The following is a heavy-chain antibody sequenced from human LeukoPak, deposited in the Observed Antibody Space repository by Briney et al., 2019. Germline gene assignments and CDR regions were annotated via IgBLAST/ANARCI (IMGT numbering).Heavy chain of an antibody. CDR1: GDSVSSNSAA. CDR3: AREVSYDALGMDV. D-gene: IGHD3-3*01. J-gene: IGHJ6*02. Sequence: SQTLSLTCAISGDSVSSNSAAWNWLRQSPSRGLEWLGRTYYRSKWYNDYAVSVKSRITINPDTSKNQFSLQLNSVTPEDKAGDFCAREVSYDALGMDVWGQGTTVTVSS. V-gene: IGHV6-1*01. CDR2: TYYRSKWYN.